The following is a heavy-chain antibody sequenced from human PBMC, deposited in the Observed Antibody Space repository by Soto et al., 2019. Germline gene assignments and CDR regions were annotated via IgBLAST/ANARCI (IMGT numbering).Heavy chain of an antibody. CDR1: GGSISSGDYY. Sequence: SETLSLTCTVSGGSISSGDYYWSWIRQPPGKGLEWIGYIYYSGSTYYNPSLKSRVTISVDTSKNQFSLKLSSVTAADTAVYYCATQRSLRWYYFDYWGQGTLVTVSS. V-gene: IGHV4-30-4*01. CDR2: IYYSGST. D-gene: IGHD4-17*01. CDR3: ATQRSLRWYYFDY. J-gene: IGHJ4*02.